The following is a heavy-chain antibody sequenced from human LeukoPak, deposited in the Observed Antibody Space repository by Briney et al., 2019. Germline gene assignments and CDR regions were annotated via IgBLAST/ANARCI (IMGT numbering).Heavy chain of an antibody. Sequence: SETLSLTCTVSGGSISSHYWSWIRQPPGKGLEWIGYIYYSGSTNYNPSLKSRVTISVDTSKNQFSLKLSSVTAADTAVYYCARSGTYGSGSYWQFDYWGQGTLVTVSS. CDR1: GGSISSHY. D-gene: IGHD3-10*01. V-gene: IGHV4-59*11. J-gene: IGHJ4*02. CDR2: IYYSGST. CDR3: ARSGTYGSGSYWQFDY.